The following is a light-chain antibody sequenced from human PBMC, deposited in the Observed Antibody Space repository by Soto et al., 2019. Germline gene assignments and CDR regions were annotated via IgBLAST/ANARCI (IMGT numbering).Light chain of an antibody. CDR1: QSISSW. J-gene: IGKJ1*01. CDR3: QQYNSYRRT. CDR2: DAS. V-gene: IGKV1-5*01. Sequence: DIQMTQSPSTLSASVGDRVTITCRASQSISSWLAWYQQKPGKAPKLLIYDASSLASGVPSRFSGSGSGTEFTLTISSLQPDDFATYYCQQYNSYRRTFGQGTKVEIK.